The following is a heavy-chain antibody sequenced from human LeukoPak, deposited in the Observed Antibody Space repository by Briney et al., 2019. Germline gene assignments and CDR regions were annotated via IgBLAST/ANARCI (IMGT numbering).Heavy chain of an antibody. V-gene: IGHV4-39*01. CDR2: IFNTGST. CDR1: GGSISSSSSH. J-gene: IGHJ4*02. CDR3: ARAGYSSGYVGGFDY. D-gene: IGHD5-18*01. Sequence: SETLSLTCTVSGGSISSSSSHWGWIRQPPGKGLEWIGSIFNTGSTYYSLSLKSRVTISVDTSRNQFSLNLNSVTAADTAAYYCARAGYSSGYVGGFDYWGQGALVTVSS.